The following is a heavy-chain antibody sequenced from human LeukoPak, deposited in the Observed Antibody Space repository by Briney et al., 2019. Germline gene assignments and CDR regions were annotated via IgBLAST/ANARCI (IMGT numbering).Heavy chain of an antibody. Sequence: GGSLRLSCAASGFTFSDYYMSWIRQAPGKGLEWVSYISSSSSYTNYADSVKGRFTISRDNAKNSLYLQMNSLRAEDTAVYHCARMVWNYVVFDYWGQGTLVTVSS. V-gene: IGHV3-11*06. CDR1: GFTFSDYY. CDR2: ISSSSSYT. CDR3: ARMVWNYVVFDY. J-gene: IGHJ4*02. D-gene: IGHD1-7*01.